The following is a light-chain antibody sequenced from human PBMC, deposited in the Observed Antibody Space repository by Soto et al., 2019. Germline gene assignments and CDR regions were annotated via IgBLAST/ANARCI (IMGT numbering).Light chain of an antibody. Sequence: QSALTQPPSASGSPGQSVTISCTGTSSDVGAYKYVSWYQQYPGKAPKLMIYEVSKRPSGVPDRFSGSKSGNTASPTVSGLQAEDEADYFCTSYAGSNIWVFGGGTKLTVL. CDR1: SSDVGAYKY. CDR3: TSYAGSNIWV. V-gene: IGLV2-8*01. J-gene: IGLJ3*02. CDR2: EVS.